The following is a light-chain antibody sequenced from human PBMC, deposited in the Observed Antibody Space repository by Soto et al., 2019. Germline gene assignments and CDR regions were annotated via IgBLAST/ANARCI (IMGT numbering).Light chain of an antibody. CDR1: QNVSSN. CDR2: GAS. J-gene: IGKJ1*01. V-gene: IGKV3-15*01. CDR3: QQYNAWWT. Sequence: EIVMTQSPATLSVSAGERATLSCRANQNVSSNLAWYQHKTGQAPRLLIYGASTRATGIPARFSGSGSGTEFTLTISSLQSEDVAVYYCQQYNAWWTFGQGTKVEIK.